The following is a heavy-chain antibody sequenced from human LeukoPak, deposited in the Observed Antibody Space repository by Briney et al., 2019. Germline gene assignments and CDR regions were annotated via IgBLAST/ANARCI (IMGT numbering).Heavy chain of an antibody. CDR1: GGSIRSSSYY. D-gene: IGHD4/OR15-4a*01. CDR3: AREDGTVVDAFDI. CDR2: IYYRGTT. Sequence: PSETLSLTCTVPGGSIRSSSYYWGWIRQPPGKGLEWIGSIYYRGTTYYNPSLKSRVTISVDTSKNQFSLKLTSVTAADTAVYYCAREDGTVVDAFDIWGQGTMVTVSS. J-gene: IGHJ3*02. V-gene: IGHV4-39*02.